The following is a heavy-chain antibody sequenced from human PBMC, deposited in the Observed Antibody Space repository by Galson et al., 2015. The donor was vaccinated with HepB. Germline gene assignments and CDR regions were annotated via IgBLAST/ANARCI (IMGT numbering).Heavy chain of an antibody. CDR2: IRGSGAGT. D-gene: IGHD3-16*01. Sequence: SLRLSCAASGFTFSSYTMNWVRQAPGKGLEWVSAIRGSGAGTYYADSVKGRFTISRDDSKNTLSLQLSSLRAEDTAIYYCARDSGAGGEDYWGQGTLVTVSS. CDR3: ARDSGAGGEDY. V-gene: IGHV3-23*01. CDR1: GFTFSSYT. J-gene: IGHJ4*02.